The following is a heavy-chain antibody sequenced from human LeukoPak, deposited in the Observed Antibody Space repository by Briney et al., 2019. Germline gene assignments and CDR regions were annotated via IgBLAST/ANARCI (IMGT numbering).Heavy chain of an antibody. CDR2: IIPIFGTA. CDR3: ARKETASNYCSGGSCYWDYYYYMDV. Sequence: SVKVSCKASGGTFSSYAISWVRQAPGQGLEWMGGIIPIFGTANYAQKFQGRVTITADESTSTAYMELSSLRSEDTAVYYSARKETASNYCSGGSCYWDYYYYMDVWGKGTTVTVSS. V-gene: IGHV1-69*01. CDR1: GGTFSSYA. J-gene: IGHJ6*03. D-gene: IGHD2-15*01.